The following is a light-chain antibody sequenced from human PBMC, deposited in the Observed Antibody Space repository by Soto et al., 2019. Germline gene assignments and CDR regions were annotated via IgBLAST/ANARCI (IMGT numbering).Light chain of an antibody. V-gene: IGLV1-44*01. J-gene: IGLJ3*02. CDR1: SSNIGSRT. CDR3: AAWDDTLNGWV. CDR2: SNT. Sequence: QSVLTQPPSASGIPGQRVTISCSGSSSNIGSRTVNWYQQLPGTAPKVLIYSNTQRPSGVPARFSGSKSGTSGSLAISGVQSEDEADYYCAAWDDTLNGWVFGGGTKLTVL.